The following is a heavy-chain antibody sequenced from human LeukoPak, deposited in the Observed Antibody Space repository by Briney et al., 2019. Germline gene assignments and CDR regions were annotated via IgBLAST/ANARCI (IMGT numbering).Heavy chain of an antibody. CDR3: AVSFGGYDAGFY. Sequence: PSETLSLTCTVSGYSISSGYYWGWIRQPPGKGLHWIGSIHHSGATSYNPSLKTRVTTSVDTSKNQFSLRLSSVTAADTAVYFCAVSFGGYDAGFYWGQGTLVTVSS. D-gene: IGHD3-3*01. V-gene: IGHV4-38-2*02. CDR2: IHHSGAT. CDR1: GYSISSGYY. J-gene: IGHJ4*02.